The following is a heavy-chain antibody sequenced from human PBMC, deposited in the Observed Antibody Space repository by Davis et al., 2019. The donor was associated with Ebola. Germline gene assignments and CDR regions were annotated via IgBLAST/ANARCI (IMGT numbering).Heavy chain of an antibody. CDR1: GGSFSGYY. CDR3: ASLLTYYYGSGTYSSPYYFDH. D-gene: IGHD3-10*01. J-gene: IGHJ4*02. V-gene: IGHV4-39*01. Sequence: GSLRLSCAVYGGSFSGYYWGWIRQPPGKGLEWIESIYYSGSTYSNPSLKSRVATSVDTSKNQFSLKLSSVTAADTAVYYCASLLTYYYGSGTYSSPYYFDHWGQGTLVTVSS. CDR2: IYYSGST.